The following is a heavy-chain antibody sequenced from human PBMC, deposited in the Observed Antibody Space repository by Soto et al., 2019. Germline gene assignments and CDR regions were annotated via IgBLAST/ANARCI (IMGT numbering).Heavy chain of an antibody. Sequence: GGSLRLSCAASGFTFSSYGMHWVRQAPGKGLGWVAVISYDGSNKYYADSVKGRFTISRDNSKNTLYLQMNSLRAEDTAVYYCAKDLGAYYYDSSGYPIYYYYYGMDVWGQGTTVTVSS. CDR3: AKDLGAYYYDSSGYPIYYYYYGMDV. J-gene: IGHJ6*02. D-gene: IGHD3-22*01. V-gene: IGHV3-30*18. CDR1: GFTFSSYG. CDR2: ISYDGSNK.